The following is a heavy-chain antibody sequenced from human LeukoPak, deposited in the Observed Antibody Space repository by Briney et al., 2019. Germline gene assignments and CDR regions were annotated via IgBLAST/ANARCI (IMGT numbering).Heavy chain of an antibody. Sequence: GGSLRLSCAASGFIFRNAWMTWVRQAPGKGLEWVSAISGSGGSTYYADSVKGRFTISRDNSKNTLYLQMNSLRAEDTAVYYCAKGGDGYNYYFDYWGQETLVTVSS. D-gene: IGHD5-24*01. CDR1: GFIFRNAW. V-gene: IGHV3-23*01. J-gene: IGHJ4*02. CDR2: ISGSGGST. CDR3: AKGGDGYNYYFDY.